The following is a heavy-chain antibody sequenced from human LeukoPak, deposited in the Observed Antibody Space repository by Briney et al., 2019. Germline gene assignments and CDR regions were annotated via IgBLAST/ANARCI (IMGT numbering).Heavy chain of an antibody. CDR1: GFTVSSNY. J-gene: IGHJ6*02. CDR2: IHSDGRT. CDR3: ARDQVTMVRGVIYYYFMDV. Sequence: GGSLRLSCAASGFTVSSNYMSWLRQAPGKGLEWVSVIHSDGRTYYADSVKGRFTISRDNSKNMLYLQMNSLGAEDTAVYYCARDQVTMVRGVIYYYFMDVCGQGTTVTASS. V-gene: IGHV3-66*01. D-gene: IGHD3-10*01.